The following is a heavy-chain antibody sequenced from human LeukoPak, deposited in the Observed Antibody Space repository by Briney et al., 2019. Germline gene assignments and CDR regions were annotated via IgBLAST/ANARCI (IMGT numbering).Heavy chain of an antibody. Sequence: PSETLSLTCTVSGGSISGASYFWGWIRQPPGKGLEWIGSVYYTGSAYYNPSLKSRVTISVDTSKNRFSLNLSSVTAADTSVYYCGRQPRLYYFDYWGQGTLVTVSS. CDR2: VYYTGSA. CDR1: GGSISGASYF. D-gene: IGHD3-16*01. V-gene: IGHV4-39*01. J-gene: IGHJ4*02. CDR3: GRQPRLYYFDY.